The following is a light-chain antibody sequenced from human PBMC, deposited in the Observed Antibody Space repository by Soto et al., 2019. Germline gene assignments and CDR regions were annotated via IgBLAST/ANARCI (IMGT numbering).Light chain of an antibody. Sequence: DIPMTQSPASLSASVGDRVTITCRASHPISNYLNWYQHRPGKAPKLLIYGAPTLQSGVPSRFSGSESGTDFTLTITSLQPEDCATFFCQQTYATPITFGQGTRLAIK. J-gene: IGKJ5*01. CDR1: HPISNY. V-gene: IGKV1-39*01. CDR3: QQTYATPIT. CDR2: GAP.